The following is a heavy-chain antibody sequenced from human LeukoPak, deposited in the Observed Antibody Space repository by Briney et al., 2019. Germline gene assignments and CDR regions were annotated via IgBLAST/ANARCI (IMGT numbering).Heavy chain of an antibody. D-gene: IGHD5-18*01. J-gene: IGHJ4*02. Sequence: GGSLRLSCAASGFTFSSYAMSWVRQAPGKGLEWVSAISGGGGSTYYADSVKGRFTISRDNSKNTLYLQMNSLRTEDTAVYYCARGGRGYSYGYDVDYWGQGTLVTVSS. CDR1: GFTFSSYA. CDR2: ISGGGGST. CDR3: ARGGRGYSYGYDVDY. V-gene: IGHV3-23*01.